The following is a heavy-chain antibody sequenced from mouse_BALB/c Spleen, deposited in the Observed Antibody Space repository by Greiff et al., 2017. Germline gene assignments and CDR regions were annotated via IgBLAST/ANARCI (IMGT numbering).Heavy chain of an antibody. V-gene: IGHV5-12-2*01. J-gene: IGHJ3*01. CDR3: ARGGSAY. CDR1: GFTFSSYT. CDR2: ISNGGGST. Sequence: EVQGVEFGGGLVQPGGSLKLSCAASGFTFSSYTMSWVRQTPEKRLEWVAYISNGGGSTYYPDTVKGRFTISRDNAKNTLYLQMSSLKSEDTAMYYCARGGSAYWGQGTLVTVSA.